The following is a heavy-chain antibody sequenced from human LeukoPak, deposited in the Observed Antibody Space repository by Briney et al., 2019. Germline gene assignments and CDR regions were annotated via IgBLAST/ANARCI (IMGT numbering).Heavy chain of an antibody. CDR2: IISSRGYI. CDR3: AECGSGWSHFDY. J-gene: IGHJ4*02. CDR1: GFTFSSYS. Sequence: PGGSLTLSCAASGFTFSSYSMNWVRQAPGKGLEWVSYIISSRGYIYYADSVKGRFTNSRDNSKSTLFLQMTGLRAEDTAVYYCAECGSGWSHFDYSGQGALVTVSP. V-gene: IGHV3-21*03. D-gene: IGHD6-19*01.